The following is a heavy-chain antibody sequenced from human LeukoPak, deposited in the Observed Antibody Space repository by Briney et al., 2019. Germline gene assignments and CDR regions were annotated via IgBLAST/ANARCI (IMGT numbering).Heavy chain of an antibody. Sequence: GGSLRLSCAASGFTFSNYAMTWVRQAPGKGLEWVSALSGSGGSAYYADSVKGRFTISRDNSKNTLYLQMNSLRAEDTAVYYCAKGKYESSGFNWAAWGQGTLVTVSS. CDR3: AKGKYESSGFNWAA. J-gene: IGHJ4*02. CDR1: GFTFSNYA. D-gene: IGHD3-22*01. V-gene: IGHV3-23*01. CDR2: LSGSGGSA.